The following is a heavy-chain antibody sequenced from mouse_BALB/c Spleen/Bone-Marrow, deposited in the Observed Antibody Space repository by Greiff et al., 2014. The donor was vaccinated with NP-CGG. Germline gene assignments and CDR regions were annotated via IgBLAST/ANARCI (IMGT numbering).Heavy chain of an antibody. CDR2: INPSNGRT. J-gene: IGHJ2*01. Sequence: QVHVKQSGAELVKPGASVKLSCKASGYTFTSYWMHWVKQRPGQGLEWIGEINPSNGRTNYNEKFKSKATLTVDKSSSTAYMQLSSLTSEDSAVYYCARTYFDYWGQGTTLTASS. CDR1: GYTFTSYW. V-gene: IGHV1S81*02. CDR3: ARTYFDY.